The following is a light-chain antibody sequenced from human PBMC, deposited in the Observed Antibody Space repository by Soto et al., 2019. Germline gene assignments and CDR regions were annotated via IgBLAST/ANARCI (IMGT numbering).Light chain of an antibody. CDR2: EAI. CDR3: CSYVGATTYV. CDR1: SSNIGGNS. V-gene: IGLV1-51*01. J-gene: IGLJ1*01. Sequence: QSVLTQPPSVSAAPGQKVTISCSGSSSNIGGNSVSWYQQLPGTAPKLLIYEAIKRPSGVSNRFSGSISGTTASLTISGLQADDEADYYCCSYVGATTYVFGSGTKVTVL.